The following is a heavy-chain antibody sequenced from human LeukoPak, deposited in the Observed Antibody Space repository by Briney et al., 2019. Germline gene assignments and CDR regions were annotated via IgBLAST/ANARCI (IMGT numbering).Heavy chain of an antibody. D-gene: IGHD4-17*01. J-gene: IGHJ3*02. CDR1: GGSISSGDYY. CDR3: ASNDPDDYGDYDAFDI. V-gene: IGHV4-30-4*01. Sequence: SETRSLTCTVSGGSISSGDYYWSWIRQPPGKGLEWIGYIYYSGSTYYNPSLKSRVTISVDTSKNQFSLKLSSVTAADTAVYYCASNDPDDYGDYDAFDIWGQGTMVTVSS. CDR2: IYYSGST.